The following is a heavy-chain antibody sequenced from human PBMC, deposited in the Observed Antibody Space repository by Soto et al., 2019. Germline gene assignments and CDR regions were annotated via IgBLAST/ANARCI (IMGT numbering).Heavy chain of an antibody. V-gene: IGHV3-7*05. CDR2: IKQDGSEK. D-gene: IGHD3-9*01. CDR3: AGGTGWVSDS. Sequence: ESGGGLVQPGGSLRLSCAASGFNFNTYWMSWVRQAPGKGMEWVAIIKQDGSEKLYVDSLEGRFTISRDNAKKSLYLQMDRVRVDDTAVYYCAGGTGWVSDSWGQGTLVIVSS. CDR1: GFNFNTYW. J-gene: IGHJ4*02.